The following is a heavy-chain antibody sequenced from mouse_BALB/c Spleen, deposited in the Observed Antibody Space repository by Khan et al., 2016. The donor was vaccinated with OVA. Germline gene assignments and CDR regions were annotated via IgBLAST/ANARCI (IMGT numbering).Heavy chain of an antibody. J-gene: IGHJ1*01. D-gene: IGHD1-1*01. Sequence: VQLKESGPGLVKPSQTVSLTCTVTGISITSGNYRWSWIRQFPGNKLEWIGNIYYSGTVTYNPSLTSQTTITSDTSKNQFFLEMNSLTAADTATYYCARDYGSLYWYFDVWGAGTTVTVSS. CDR3: ARDYGSLYWYFDV. CDR2: IYYSGTV. V-gene: IGHV3-5*02. CDR1: GISITSGNYR.